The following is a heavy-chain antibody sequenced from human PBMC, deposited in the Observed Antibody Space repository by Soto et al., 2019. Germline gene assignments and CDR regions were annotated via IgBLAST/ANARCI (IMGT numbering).Heavy chain of an antibody. CDR2: ISGSGGTT. D-gene: IGHD2-15*01. Sequence: EVQLLESGGGLVQPGGSLRLSCAASGFTFSSSAMSWVRQPPGKGLEWVSAISGSGGTTYYADSVKGRFTSSRDNSKNTLYLQMNSLRAEDTAVYYCAKDKNGGPTPDWFDPWGQGTLVPVSS. V-gene: IGHV3-23*01. CDR1: GFTFSSSA. CDR3: AKDKNGGPTPDWFDP. J-gene: IGHJ5*02.